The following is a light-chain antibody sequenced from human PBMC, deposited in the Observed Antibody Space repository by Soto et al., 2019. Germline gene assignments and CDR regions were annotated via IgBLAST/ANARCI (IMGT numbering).Light chain of an antibody. Sequence: DMVMTQSPATLSVSPGERATLSCMASQSVSSSLAWYQQKPGRSPRLLIYGASSRATGIPDRFSGSGSGTDSTLTISRLEPEDFAVYYCQQHGSSPLTFGGGTKVDIK. J-gene: IGKJ4*01. CDR1: QSVSSS. CDR2: GAS. CDR3: QQHGSSPLT. V-gene: IGKV3-20*01.